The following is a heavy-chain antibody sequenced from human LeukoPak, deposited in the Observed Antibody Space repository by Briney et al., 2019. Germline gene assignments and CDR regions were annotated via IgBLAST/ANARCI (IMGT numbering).Heavy chain of an antibody. J-gene: IGHJ6*02. Sequence: GGSLRLSCAASGFTFSNYWMTWVRQAPGKGLEWVGIINQDGSNIGYADSVKGRFTISRDNAKNSLYLQMNSLRAEDTALYYCAKDLAGVTIFEDYYYYYYGMDVWGQGTTVTVSS. CDR3: AKDLAGVTIFEDYYYYYYGMDV. CDR2: INQDGSNI. V-gene: IGHV3-7*03. D-gene: IGHD3-3*01. CDR1: GFTFSNYW.